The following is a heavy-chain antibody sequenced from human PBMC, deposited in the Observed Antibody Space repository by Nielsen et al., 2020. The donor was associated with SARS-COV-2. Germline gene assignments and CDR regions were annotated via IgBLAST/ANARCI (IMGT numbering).Heavy chain of an antibody. Sequence: GGSLRLSCAASGFTFSSYAMSWVRQAPGKGLESVSLISGSGSRTYYADSVKGRFTISRDNAKNSLYLQMNSLRAEDTAVYYCAREAIAAAGYYYYGMDVWGQGTTVTVSS. CDR1: GFTFSSYA. CDR3: AREAIAAAGYYYYGMDV. V-gene: IGHV3-23*01. D-gene: IGHD6-13*01. CDR2: ISGSGSRT. J-gene: IGHJ6*02.